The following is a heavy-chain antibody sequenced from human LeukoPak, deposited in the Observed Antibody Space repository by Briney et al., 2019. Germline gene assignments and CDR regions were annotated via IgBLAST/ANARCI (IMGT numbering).Heavy chain of an antibody. CDR3: ARGGRFGRGDY. Sequence: SETLSLTCAVYGGSFSGYYWSWIRQPPGKGLEWIGEINHSGSTNYNPSLKSRVTLSVDTSKNQFSLKLSSVTAADTAVYYCARGGRFGRGDYWGQGTLVTVSS. J-gene: IGHJ4*02. V-gene: IGHV4-34*01. CDR1: GGSFSGYY. CDR2: INHSGST. D-gene: IGHD3-10*01.